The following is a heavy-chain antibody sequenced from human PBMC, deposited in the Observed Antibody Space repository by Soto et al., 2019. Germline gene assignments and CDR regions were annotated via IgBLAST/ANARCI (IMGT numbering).Heavy chain of an antibody. J-gene: IGHJ3*02. D-gene: IGHD5-12*01. CDR3: ARGGYHYYAFAI. Sequence: SVKVSCKASGGTFSSYAISWVRQAPGQGLEWMGGIIPIFGTANYAQKFQGRVTITADESTSTAYMELSSLRSEDTAVYYCARGGYHYYAFAIWGQGTMVTVSS. CDR2: IIPIFGTA. CDR1: GGTFSSYA. V-gene: IGHV1-69*13.